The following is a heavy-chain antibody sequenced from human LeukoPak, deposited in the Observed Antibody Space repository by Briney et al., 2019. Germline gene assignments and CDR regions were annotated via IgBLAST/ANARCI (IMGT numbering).Heavy chain of an antibody. D-gene: IGHD3-10*01. CDR1: GGTFSSYA. V-gene: IGHV1-69*05. Sequence: SVKVSCKASGGTFSSYAISWVRQAPGQGLEWMGGIIPIFGTANYAQKFQGRVTTTTDESTSTAYMELSSLRSEDTAVYYCARGIDGSGSYHYYYYYMDVWGKGTTVTVSS. J-gene: IGHJ6*03. CDR3: ARGIDGSGSYHYYYYYMDV. CDR2: IIPIFGTA.